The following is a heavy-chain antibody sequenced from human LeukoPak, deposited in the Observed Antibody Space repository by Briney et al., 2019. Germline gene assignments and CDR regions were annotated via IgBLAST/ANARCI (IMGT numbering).Heavy chain of an antibody. V-gene: IGHV3-21*01. CDR2: ISSSSYI. CDR1: GFTFSSYS. J-gene: IGHJ6*02. D-gene: IGHD3-10*01. Sequence: KSGGSLRLSCAASGFTFSSYSMNWVRQAPGKGLEWVSSISSSSYIYYADSVKGRFTISRDNAKNSLYLQMNSLRAEDTAVYYCASLDGSGSYSGNYYYGMDVWGQGTTVTVSS. CDR3: ASLDGSGSYSGNYYYGMDV.